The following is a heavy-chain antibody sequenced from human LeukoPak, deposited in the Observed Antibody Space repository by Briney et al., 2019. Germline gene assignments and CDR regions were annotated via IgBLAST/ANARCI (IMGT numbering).Heavy chain of an antibody. Sequence: ASVKVSCKASGYTFTSYGISWVRQAPGQGLEWIGWISAYNGNTNYAQKLQGRVTMTTDASTSAAYMELRSLRSDDTAVYYCARVSSGWFPIDYWGQGTLVTVSS. CDR3: ARVSSGWFPIDY. J-gene: IGHJ4*02. CDR2: ISAYNGNT. CDR1: GYTFTSYG. D-gene: IGHD6-19*01. V-gene: IGHV1-18*01.